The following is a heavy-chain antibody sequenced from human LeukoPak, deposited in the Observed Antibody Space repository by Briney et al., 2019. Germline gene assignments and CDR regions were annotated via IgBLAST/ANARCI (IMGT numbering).Heavy chain of an antibody. CDR2: ISGSGGST. CDR1: GFTFSSYA. D-gene: IGHD3-22*01. Sequence: PGGSLRLSCAASGFTFSSYAMSWVRQAPGKGLEWVSGISGSGGSTYYADSVKGRFTISRDNSKNTLYPQMNSLRAEDTAVYYCAKGLRSFYYDSSGYDTYYFDYWGQGTLVTVSS. J-gene: IGHJ4*02. CDR3: AKGLRSFYYDSSGYDTYYFDY. V-gene: IGHV3-23*01.